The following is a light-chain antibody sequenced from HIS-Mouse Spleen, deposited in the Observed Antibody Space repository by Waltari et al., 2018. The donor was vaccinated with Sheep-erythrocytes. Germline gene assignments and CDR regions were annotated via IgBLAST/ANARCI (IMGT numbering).Light chain of an antibody. Sequence: QSALTQPRSVSGSPGQSATISCTGTSSDVGGYNYVSWYQQYPGKAPKLMISDVSKLPWGVAERFSGSKSGNAASLTISGRQAEDEADYYCCSYAGSYNQVFATGTKVTVL. CDR2: DVS. J-gene: IGLJ1*01. CDR3: CSYAGSYNQV. CDR1: SSDVGGYNY. V-gene: IGLV2-11*01.